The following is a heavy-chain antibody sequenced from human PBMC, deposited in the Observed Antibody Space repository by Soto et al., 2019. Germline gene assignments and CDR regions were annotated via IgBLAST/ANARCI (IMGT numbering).Heavy chain of an antibody. CDR3: ARDAQRDSYYYYGMDV. CDR1: GFTFSIYS. CDR2: ISSSSSTI. V-gene: IGHV3-48*02. J-gene: IGHJ6*02. D-gene: IGHD6-25*01. Sequence: GGSLRLSCAASGFTFSIYSMNWVRQAPGKGLEWVSYISSSSSTIYYADSVKGRFTISRDNAKNSPYLQMNSLRDEDTAVHYCARDAQRDSYYYYGMDVWGQGTTVTVSS.